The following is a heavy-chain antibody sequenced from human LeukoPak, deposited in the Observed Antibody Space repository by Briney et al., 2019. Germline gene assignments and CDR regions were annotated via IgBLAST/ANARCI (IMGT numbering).Heavy chain of an antibody. D-gene: IGHD7-27*01. J-gene: IGHJ4*02. CDR3: ARFPQGAGE. V-gene: IGHV1-2*02. CDR1: GYTFTDYY. Sequence: ASVKVSCKASGYTFTDYYMHWVRQAPGQGLEWMGWIKPRSGDTNYAQKFQGRVTTTRDTSISTAYMELSSLKSDDTAVYYCARFPQGAGEWGQGTLVTASS. CDR2: IKPRSGDT.